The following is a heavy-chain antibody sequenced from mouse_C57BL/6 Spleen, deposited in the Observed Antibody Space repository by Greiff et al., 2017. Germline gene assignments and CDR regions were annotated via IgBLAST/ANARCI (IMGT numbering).Heavy chain of an antibody. CDR2: FHPYNDDT. CDR3: ARGRGSYYAMDY. V-gene: IGHV1-47*01. CDR1: GYTFTTYP. J-gene: IGHJ4*01. Sequence: VQVVESGAELVKPGASVKMSCKASGYTFTTYPIEWMKQNHGKSLEWIGNFHPYNDDTKYNEKFKGKATLTVEKSSSTVYLELSRVTSDDSAVYYCARGRGSYYAMDYWGQGTSVTVSS.